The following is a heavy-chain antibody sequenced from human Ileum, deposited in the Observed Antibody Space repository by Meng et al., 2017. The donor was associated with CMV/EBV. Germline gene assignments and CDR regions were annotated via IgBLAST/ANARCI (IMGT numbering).Heavy chain of an antibody. V-gene: IGHV1-2*02. CDR2: INLNNGDT. J-gene: IGHJ4*02. Sequence: KTSGFIFIDYDIQWVRQAPGQGLEWMAYINLNNGDTRYSEKFQRRFTVTRDTSITPPYMDLYRRTSLDKACYYCSRDSKDVGTYFDFWGRGTLVTVSS. CDR1: GFIFIDYD. CDR3: SRDSKDVGTYFDF. D-gene: IGHD5-24*01.